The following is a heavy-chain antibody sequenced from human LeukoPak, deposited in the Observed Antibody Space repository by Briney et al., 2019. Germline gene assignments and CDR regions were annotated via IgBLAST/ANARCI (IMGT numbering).Heavy chain of an antibody. J-gene: IGHJ3*02. V-gene: IGHV1-2*02. CDR2: INPNSGGT. Sequence: ASVKVSCKASGYTFTGYYMHWVRQAPGQGLEWMGWINPNSGGTNYAQKFQGRVTVTRDTSISTAYMELSRLRSDDTAVYYCARGIPGWLVDAFDIWGQGTMVTVSS. CDR3: ARGIPGWLVDAFDI. CDR1: GYTFTGYY. D-gene: IGHD3-9*01.